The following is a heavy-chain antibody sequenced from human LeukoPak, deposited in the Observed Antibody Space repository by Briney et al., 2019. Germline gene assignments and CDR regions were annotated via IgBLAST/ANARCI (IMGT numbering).Heavy chain of an antibody. CDR3: SRDQGSMIVVRTTNGYFDL. V-gene: IGHV3-7*01. CDR1: GFTFRKYW. Sequence: SGGSLRLSCAASGFTFRKYWMSWVRQAPGKGLEWLANINQDGSEIYYVDSVKGRFTIYRDNGKNSMYLQINSLRADDTAVYYCSRDQGSMIVVRTTNGYFDLWGRGTLVTVSS. CDR2: INQDGSEI. D-gene: IGHD3-22*01. J-gene: IGHJ2*01.